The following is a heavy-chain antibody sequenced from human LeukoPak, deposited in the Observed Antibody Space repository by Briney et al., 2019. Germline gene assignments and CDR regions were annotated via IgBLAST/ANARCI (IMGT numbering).Heavy chain of an antibody. CDR2: IGTVGDT. J-gene: IGHJ3*02. V-gene: IGHV3-13*01. Sequence: GGSLRLSCAASGFTFSDYDMHWVRQVTGRGLEWVSTIGTVGDTYYRDSVKGRFTISRENANNSLYLQMNSLRGVDTAVYYCARFGPDAFDIWGPGTMVTVSS. CDR1: GFTFSDYD. CDR3: ARFGPDAFDI. D-gene: IGHD3-16*01.